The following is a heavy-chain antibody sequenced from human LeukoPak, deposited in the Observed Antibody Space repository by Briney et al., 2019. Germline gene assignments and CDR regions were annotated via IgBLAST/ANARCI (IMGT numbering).Heavy chain of an antibody. CDR1: GFTFSSYW. CDR3: ARDPGIAAAGYYYYYYMDV. D-gene: IGHD6-13*01. J-gene: IGHJ6*03. Sequence: GGSLRLSCAASGFTFSSYWMSWVRQAPGKGLEWVANIKQDGSEQYYVDSVKGRFTVSRDNAKNSLYLQMNSLRAEDTAVYYCARDPGIAAAGYYYYYYMDVWGKGTTVTVSS. CDR2: IKQDGSEQ. V-gene: IGHV3-7*01.